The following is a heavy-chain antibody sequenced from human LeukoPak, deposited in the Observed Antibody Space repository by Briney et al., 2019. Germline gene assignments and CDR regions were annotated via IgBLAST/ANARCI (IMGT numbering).Heavy chain of an antibody. CDR2: IYYSGST. CDR1: GGSISSYY. Sequence: SETLSLTCTVSGGSISSYYWSWIRQPPGKGLEWIGYIYYSGSTNYNPSLKSRVTISVDTSKNQFSLKLSSVTAADTAVYYCARMYHGRFLSWFDPWGQGTLVTASS. D-gene: IGHD3-3*01. V-gene: IGHV4-59*01. J-gene: IGHJ5*02. CDR3: ARMYHGRFLSWFDP.